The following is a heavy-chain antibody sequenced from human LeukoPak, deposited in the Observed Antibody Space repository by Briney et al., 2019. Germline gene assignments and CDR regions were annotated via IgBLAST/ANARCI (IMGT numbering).Heavy chain of an antibody. CDR1: GGSFSGYY. CDR2: IDHSGST. D-gene: IGHD2-2*02. Sequence: SETLSLTCAVYGGSFSGYYWSWIRQPPGKGLEWIGEIDHSGSTNYNPSLKSRVTISVDTSKNQFSLKLSSVTAADTAVYYCAGGLGYCSSTSCYTPYYMDVWGKGTTVTVSS. CDR3: AGGLGYCSSTSCYTPYYMDV. J-gene: IGHJ6*03. V-gene: IGHV4-34*01.